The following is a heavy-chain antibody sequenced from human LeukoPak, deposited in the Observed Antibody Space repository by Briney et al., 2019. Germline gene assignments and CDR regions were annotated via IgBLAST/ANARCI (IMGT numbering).Heavy chain of an antibody. Sequence: SETLSLTCTVSGGSIRSYYWSWIRQPPGKGLEWIGYIYYSGRTNYNPSLKSRVTISVDTSKIQFSLKLSSVTAADTAVYYCARSVYYYDSSGYAFDYWGQGTLVTVSS. V-gene: IGHV4-59*01. D-gene: IGHD3-22*01. CDR3: ARSVYYYDSSGYAFDY. CDR1: GGSIRSYY. CDR2: IYYSGRT. J-gene: IGHJ4*02.